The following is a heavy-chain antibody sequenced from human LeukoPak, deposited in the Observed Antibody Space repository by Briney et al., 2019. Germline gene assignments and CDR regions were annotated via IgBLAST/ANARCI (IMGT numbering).Heavy chain of an antibody. J-gene: IGHJ2*01. V-gene: IGHV3-23*01. CDR2: ISGRGSRT. Sequence: GGSLRLSCTASGFTFSSYALSWVRRAPGKGLEWVSAISGRGSRTYYADSVKGRFTISRDNSKNTLYLQMNSLRAEDTAVYYCAKDSELCGGDCWSWYFDLWGRGTLVTVSS. CDR1: GFTFSSYA. D-gene: IGHD2-21*01. CDR3: AKDSELCGGDCWSWYFDL.